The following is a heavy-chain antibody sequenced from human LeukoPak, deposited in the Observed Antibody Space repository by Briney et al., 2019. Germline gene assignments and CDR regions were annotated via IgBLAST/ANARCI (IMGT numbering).Heavy chain of an antibody. V-gene: IGHV3-30*18. CDR1: GFTFSSYG. CDR3: AKDFVNRYSSSWYVGGYFDY. J-gene: IGHJ4*02. Sequence: GRSLRLSCAASGFTFSSYGMHWVRQAPGKGLEWVAVISYDGSNKYYADSVKGRFTIFRDNSKNTLYLQMNSLRAEDTAVYYCAKDFVNRYSSSWYVGGYFDYWGQGTLVTVSS. CDR2: ISYDGSNK. D-gene: IGHD6-13*01.